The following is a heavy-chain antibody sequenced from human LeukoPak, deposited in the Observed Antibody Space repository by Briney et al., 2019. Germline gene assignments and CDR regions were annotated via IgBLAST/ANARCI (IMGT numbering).Heavy chain of an antibody. CDR1: GGSISSSSYY. V-gene: IGHV4-39*01. CDR2: IYYSGST. Sequence: TSETLSLTCTVSGGSISSSSYYWGWIRQPPGKGLEWIGSIYYSGSTYYNPSLKSRVTISVDTSKNQFSLKLSSVTAADTAVYYCAGYVSGPSPFYFDYWGQGTLVTVSS. J-gene: IGHJ4*02. D-gene: IGHD1-26*01. CDR3: AGYVSGPSPFYFDY.